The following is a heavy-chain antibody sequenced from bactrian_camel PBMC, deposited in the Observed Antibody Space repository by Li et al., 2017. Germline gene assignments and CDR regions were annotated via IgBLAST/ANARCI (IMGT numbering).Heavy chain of an antibody. D-gene: IGHD5*01. Sequence: DVQLVESGGGSVQSGGSLGLSCAASGYTHISYCMAWFRQAPGKEREGVAAIDSDGTTMYADSVKGRFTITKDNAKRTLYLQMDSLKPEDTAMYFCAASRRTPAGWQPGCSRTVISGDFQYWGRGTQVTVS. CDR3: AASRRTPAGWQPGCSRTVISGDFQY. CDR1: GYTHISYC. J-gene: IGHJ4*01. V-gene: IGHV3S67*01. CDR2: IDSDGTT.